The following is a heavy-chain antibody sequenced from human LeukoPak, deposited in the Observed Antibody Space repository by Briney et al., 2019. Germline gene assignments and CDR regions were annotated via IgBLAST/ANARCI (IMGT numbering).Heavy chain of an antibody. CDR1: GFTSGDYA. J-gene: IGHJ6*03. Sequence: GGSLRLSCTASGFTSGDYAMSWVRQAPGKGLEWVGFIRSKAYGGTTEYAASVKGRFTISRDDSKSIAYLQMNSLKTEDTAVYYCTRDPGYYDFWSGYYTSYYYYYMDVWGKGTTVTVSS. D-gene: IGHD3-3*01. CDR2: IRSKAYGGTT. V-gene: IGHV3-49*04. CDR3: TRDPGYYDFWSGYYTSYYYYYMDV.